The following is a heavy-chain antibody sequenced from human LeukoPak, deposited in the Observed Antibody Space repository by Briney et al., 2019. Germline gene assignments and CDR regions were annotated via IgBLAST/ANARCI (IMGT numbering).Heavy chain of an antibody. J-gene: IGHJ4*02. CDR3: ARGPPLRAYYFDY. V-gene: IGHV1-2*02. Sequence: ASVKVSCKASGYTFTGYFTHWVRQAPGQGLEWMGWINANSGATRYAQKFQGRVTVTRDTSISTVYMELSRLRSDDTAVYYCARGPPLRAYYFDYWGQGTLVTVSS. CDR2: INANSGAT. CDR1: GYTFTGYF. D-gene: IGHD3-10*01.